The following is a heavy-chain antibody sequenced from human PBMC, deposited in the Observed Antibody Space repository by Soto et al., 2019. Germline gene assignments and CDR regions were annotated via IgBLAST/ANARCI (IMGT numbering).Heavy chain of an antibody. J-gene: IGHJ4*02. CDR2: IIPIFGTA. D-gene: IGHD3-22*01. CDR3: AREYYDSSGLYYFDY. Sequence: SVEVYVKASGGTFSSYAISWVREAPGQGLEWMGGIIPIFGTANYAQKFQGRVTIIADESTSTAYMELSSLRSEDTAVYYCAREYYDSSGLYYFDYWGQGTLVTVSS. CDR1: GGTFSSYA. V-gene: IGHV1-69*13.